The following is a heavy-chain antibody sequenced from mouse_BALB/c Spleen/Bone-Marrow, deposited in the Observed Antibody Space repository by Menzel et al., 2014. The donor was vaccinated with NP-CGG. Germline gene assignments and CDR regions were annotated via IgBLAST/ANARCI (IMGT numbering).Heavy chain of an antibody. J-gene: IGHJ2*01. Sequence: EVQLQQSGGGLVQPGGSRKLSCAASGFTFSSFGIHWVRQAPEKGLEWVAYISSGSSTVYYADKVMGRFTISRDNPKNTLFLQMTSLRSEDTAMYYCARSGSSSGYFDYWGQGTTLTVSS. D-gene: IGHD1-1*01. CDR3: ARSGSSSGYFDY. V-gene: IGHV5-17*02. CDR1: GFTFSSFG. CDR2: ISSGSSTV.